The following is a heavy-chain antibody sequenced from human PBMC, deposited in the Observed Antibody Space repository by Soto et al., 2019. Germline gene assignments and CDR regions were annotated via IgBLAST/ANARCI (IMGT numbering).Heavy chain of an antibody. J-gene: IGHJ6*02. CDR3: ARHSLLRGSSAIYYYGMDV. V-gene: IGHV5-51*01. CDR1: GYSFTSYW. D-gene: IGHD6-6*01. Sequence: GESLKISCKGSGYSFTSYWIGWVRQMPGKGLEWMGIIYPGDSDTRYSPSFQGQVTISADKAISTAYLQWSSLKASDTSMYYCARHSLLRGSSAIYYYGMDVWGQGTTVTVSS. CDR2: IYPGDSDT.